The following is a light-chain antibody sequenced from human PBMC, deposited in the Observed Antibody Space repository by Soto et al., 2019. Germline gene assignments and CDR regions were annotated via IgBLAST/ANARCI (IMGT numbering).Light chain of an antibody. CDR2: VNS. Sequence: QSVLTQPPSVSGARGHRVTISCTGSGSNIGAGYDVHWYQQLPGTAPKLLIYVNSNRPSGVPDRFSGSKSGTSASLAITGLQAEDEADYYCQSYDSSLSAVVFGGGTKLTVL. CDR3: QSYDSSLSAVV. J-gene: IGLJ2*01. V-gene: IGLV1-40*01. CDR1: GSNIGAGYD.